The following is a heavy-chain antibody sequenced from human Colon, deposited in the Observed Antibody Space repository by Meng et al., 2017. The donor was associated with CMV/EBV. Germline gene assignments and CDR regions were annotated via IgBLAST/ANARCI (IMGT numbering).Heavy chain of an antibody. D-gene: IGHD2-2*01. CDR2: LYVGHTT. CDR1: GFTFINYA. V-gene: IGHV3-23*01. CDR3: ARVGYCSGSSCYGTWFDP. J-gene: IGHJ5*02. Sequence: GESLKISCAASGFTFINYAMSWVRQAPGKGLEWVAILYVGHTTFYADSVRGRFTISRDDSKNTLHLHMDSLRAEDTAVYFCARVGYCSGSSCYGTWFDPWGQGTLVTVSS.